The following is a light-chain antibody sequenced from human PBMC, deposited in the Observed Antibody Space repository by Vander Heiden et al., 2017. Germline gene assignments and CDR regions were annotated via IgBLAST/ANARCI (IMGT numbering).Light chain of an antibody. CDR1: QTRQSTSGYNY. V-gene: IGKV2-28*01. CDR3: QQSLQTPIT. Sequence: PGSPADSSSRSSQTRQSTSGYNYVEWYQQKPGQPPQLLIDLASNRAAGVADWFSGSGSGTDFTLKISRVEADDVGYYYWQQSLQTPITFGAGTKVEIK. J-gene: IGKJ4*01. CDR2: LAS.